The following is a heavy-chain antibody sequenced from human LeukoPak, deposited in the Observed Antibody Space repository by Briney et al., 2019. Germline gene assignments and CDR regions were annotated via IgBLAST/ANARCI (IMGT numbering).Heavy chain of an antibody. CDR1: GFTFSTYS. Sequence: GGSLRLSCAASGFTFSTYSMNWVRQAPGKGLEWVSSISSSSSYIYYADSVKGRFTISRDNSKNTLYLQMNSLRAEDTAVYYCARDLGHWYFDLWGRGTLVTVSS. CDR3: ARDLGHWYFDL. V-gene: IGHV3-21*04. CDR2: ISSSSSYI. J-gene: IGHJ2*01.